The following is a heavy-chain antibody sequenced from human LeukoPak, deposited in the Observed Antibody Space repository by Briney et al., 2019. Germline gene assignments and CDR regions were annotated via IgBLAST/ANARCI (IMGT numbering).Heavy chain of an antibody. CDR2: IKCDDGST. D-gene: IGHD3-22*01. J-gene: IGHJ4*02. CDR3: AHYYYDNSGYYPFDSDY. CDR1: GFSFTNDV. Sequence: GGSLRLSCEASGFSFTNDVMTWVRQAPGKGLEWVSGIKCDDGSTYYADSVKGRFTVSTDNSQNAVFLQMNSLRAEDTAIYYCAHYYYDNSGYYPFDSDYWGQGTLVTVSS. V-gene: IGHV3-23*01.